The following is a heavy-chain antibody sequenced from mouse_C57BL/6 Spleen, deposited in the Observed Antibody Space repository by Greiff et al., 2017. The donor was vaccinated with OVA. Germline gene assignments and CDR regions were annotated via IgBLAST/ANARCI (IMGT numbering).Heavy chain of an antibody. Sequence: QVQLKQSGAELVRPGASVKLSCKASGYTFTDYYINWVKQRPGQGLEWIARIYPGSGNTYYNEKFKGKATLTAEKSSSTAYMQLSSLTSEDSAVYFCARRDYKGYFDYWGQGTTLTVSS. D-gene: IGHD2-12*01. CDR1: GYTFTDYY. CDR2: IYPGSGNT. J-gene: IGHJ2*01. CDR3: ARRDYKGYFDY. V-gene: IGHV1-76*01.